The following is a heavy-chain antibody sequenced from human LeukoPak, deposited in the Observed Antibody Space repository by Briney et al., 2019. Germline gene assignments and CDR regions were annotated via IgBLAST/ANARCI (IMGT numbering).Heavy chain of an antibody. CDR1: GFTFSSYA. Sequence: GGSLRLSCAASGFTFSSYAMHWVRQAPGKGLEWVAVISYDGSNKYYADSVKGRFTISRDNSKNTVYLQMNSLRAEDTAVYYCAKDIGAVAGTHYFDYWGQGTLVTVSS. V-gene: IGHV3-30*04. J-gene: IGHJ4*02. D-gene: IGHD6-19*01. CDR3: AKDIGAVAGTHYFDY. CDR2: ISYDGSNK.